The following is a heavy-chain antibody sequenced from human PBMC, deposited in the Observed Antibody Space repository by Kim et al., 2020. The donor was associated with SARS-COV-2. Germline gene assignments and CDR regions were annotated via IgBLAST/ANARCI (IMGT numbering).Heavy chain of an antibody. CDR2: ISGSGGST. CDR1: GFTFSSYA. D-gene: IGHD3-10*01. V-gene: IGHV3-23*01. J-gene: IGHJ4*02. Sequence: GESLRLSCAASGFTFSSYAMSWVRQAPGKGLEWVSAISGSGGSTYYADSVKGRFTISRDNSKNTLYLQMNSLRAEDTAVYYCAKDMHYGSGSYYPQLMDYWGQGTLVTVSS. CDR3: AKDMHYGSGSYYPQLMDY.